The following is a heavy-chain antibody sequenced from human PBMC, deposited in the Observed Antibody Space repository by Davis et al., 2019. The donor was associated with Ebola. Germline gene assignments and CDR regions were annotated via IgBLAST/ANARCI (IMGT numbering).Heavy chain of an antibody. CDR3: ARHVQLPYSSSRGVFDY. Sequence: MPSETLSLTCTVSGGSISSSSYYWGWIRQPPGKGLEWIGSIYYSGSTYYNPSLKSRVTISVDTSKNQFSLKLSSVTAADTAVYYCARHVQLPYSSSRGVFDYWGQGTLVTVSS. D-gene: IGHD6-13*01. CDR2: IYYSGST. J-gene: IGHJ4*02. V-gene: IGHV4-39*01. CDR1: GGSISSSSYY.